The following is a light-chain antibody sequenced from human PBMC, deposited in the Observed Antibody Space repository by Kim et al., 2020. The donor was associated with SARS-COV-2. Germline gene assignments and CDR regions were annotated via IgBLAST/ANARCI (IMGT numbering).Light chain of an antibody. CDR1: SLRSYY. CDR3: NSRDSNDNVV. J-gene: IGLJ2*01. Sequence: VALGQTASIKSQGDSLRSYYATWYQQKPGQAPILVIYGKNNRPSGIPDRFSGSSSGNTASLTITGTQAGDEADYYCNSRDSNDNVVFGGGTKLTVL. V-gene: IGLV3-19*01. CDR2: GKN.